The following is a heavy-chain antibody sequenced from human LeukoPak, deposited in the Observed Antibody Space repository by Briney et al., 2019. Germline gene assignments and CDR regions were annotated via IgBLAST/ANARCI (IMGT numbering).Heavy chain of an antibody. V-gene: IGHV3-23*01. D-gene: IGHD6-19*01. CDR3: AKDLASGWTYYYYGMDV. J-gene: IGHJ6*02. CDR2: ITSGVTT. CDR1: GFAFRSYA. Sequence: GGSLRLSCVASGFAFRSYAMSWVRQAPGKGLEWVSVITSGVTTFYADSVRGRFTISRDNSKSTLYLQMNSLRAEDTAVYYCAKDLASGWTYYYYGMDVWGQGTTATVSS.